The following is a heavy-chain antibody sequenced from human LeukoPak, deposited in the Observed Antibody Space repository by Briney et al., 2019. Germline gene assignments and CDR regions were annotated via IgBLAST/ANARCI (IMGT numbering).Heavy chain of an antibody. J-gene: IGHJ3*02. V-gene: IGHV3-53*01. D-gene: IGHD1-26*01. CDR3: ARVLTGVEWELPSDAFDI. CDR2: IYSGGST. CDR1: GFTVSSNY. Sequence: GGSLRLSCAASGFTVSSNYMSWVRQAPGKGLEWVSVIYSGGSTYYADSVKGRFTISRDNSKNTLYLQMNSLRAEDTAVYYCARVLTGVEWELPSDAFDIWGQGTMVTVSS.